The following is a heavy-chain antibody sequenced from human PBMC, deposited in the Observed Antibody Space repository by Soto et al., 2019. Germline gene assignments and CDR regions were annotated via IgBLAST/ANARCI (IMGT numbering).Heavy chain of an antibody. CDR2: INSDGSST. D-gene: IGHD4-17*01. J-gene: IGHJ2*01. V-gene: IGHV3-74*01. Sequence: GGSLRLSCAASGFTFSSYWMHWVRQAPGKGLVWVSRINSDGSSTSYADSVKGRFTISRDNAKNTLYLQMNSLRAEDTAVYYCAREGDDYGDYYWYLDLWGPGPMFTVFS. CDR3: AREGDDYGDYYWYLDL. CDR1: GFTFSSYW.